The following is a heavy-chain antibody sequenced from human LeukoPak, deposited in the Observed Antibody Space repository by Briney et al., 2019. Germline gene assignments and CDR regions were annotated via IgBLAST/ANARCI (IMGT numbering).Heavy chain of an antibody. Sequence: SETLSLTCTVSGGSISSYYWSWIRQPPGKGLEWIGYIYYSGSTNYNPSLKSRVTISVDTSKNQLSLTLSSVTAADTAVYYCARGTTQHQIDYWGQGTLVTVSS. J-gene: IGHJ4*02. D-gene: IGHD4-11*01. CDR3: ARGTTQHQIDY. CDR1: GGSISSYY. CDR2: IYYSGST. V-gene: IGHV4-59*01.